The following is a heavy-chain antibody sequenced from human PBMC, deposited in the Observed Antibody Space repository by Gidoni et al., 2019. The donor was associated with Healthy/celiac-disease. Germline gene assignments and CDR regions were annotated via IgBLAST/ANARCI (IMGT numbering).Heavy chain of an antibody. CDR1: GVTFTTYC. D-gene: IGHD3-10*01. Sequence: QVQLVESGGGVVTPGRSLRLSCAASGVTFTTYCLHWVRQAPGKGLGWVAVISYDGSNKNYADSVKGRFTISRDNSKNTLYLQMNSLRAEDTAVYYCAKVPNYYGSGSYTDAFDIWGQGTMVTVSS. CDR2: ISYDGSNK. V-gene: IGHV3-30*18. J-gene: IGHJ3*02. CDR3: AKVPNYYGSGSYTDAFDI.